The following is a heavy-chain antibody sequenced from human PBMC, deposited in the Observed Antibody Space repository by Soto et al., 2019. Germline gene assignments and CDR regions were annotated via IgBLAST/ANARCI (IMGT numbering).Heavy chain of an antibody. CDR2: IYYSGST. CDR1: GGSISSGDYY. J-gene: IGHJ6*02. CDR3: ARSLNDFWSGYFGPPYYYGMDV. Sequence: SEPLSLTCTVSGGSISSGDYYWSWIRQPPGKFLQWIGYIYYSGSTYYNPSLKSRVTISVDTSKNQFSLKLSSVTAADTAVYYCARSLNDFWSGYFGPPYYYGMDVWGQGTTVTVFS. D-gene: IGHD3-3*01. V-gene: IGHV4-30-4*01.